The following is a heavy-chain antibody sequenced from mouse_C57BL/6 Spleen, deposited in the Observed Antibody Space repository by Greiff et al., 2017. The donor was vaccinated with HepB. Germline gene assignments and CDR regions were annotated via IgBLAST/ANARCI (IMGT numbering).Heavy chain of an antibody. J-gene: IGHJ1*03. CDR3: AREDYSNAHWYFDV. V-gene: IGHV1-80*01. Sequence: VQLQQSGAELVKPGASVKISCKASGYAFSSYWMNWVKQRPGKGLEWIGQIYPGDGDTNYNGKFKGKATLTADKSSSTAYMQLSSLTSEDSAVYFCAREDYSNAHWYFDVWGTGTTVTVSS. D-gene: IGHD2-5*01. CDR2: IYPGDGDT. CDR1: GYAFSSYW.